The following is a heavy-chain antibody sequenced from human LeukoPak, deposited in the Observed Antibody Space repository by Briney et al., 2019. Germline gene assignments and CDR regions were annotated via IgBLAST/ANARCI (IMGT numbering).Heavy chain of an antibody. V-gene: IGHV1-18*04. CDR1: GYPFSAPG. Sequence: ASVKVSCKPSGYPFSAPGVTWIRQAPGQGLEWMGWIDPNDGDTTYAQTFQGRVIMTSDAFTRTVYMELRSLRSDDTAVYYCARGGGDNNLLDFWDQGTLVTVSS. D-gene: IGHD2-21*02. CDR2: IDPNDGDT. J-gene: IGHJ4*02. CDR3: ARGGGDNNLLDF.